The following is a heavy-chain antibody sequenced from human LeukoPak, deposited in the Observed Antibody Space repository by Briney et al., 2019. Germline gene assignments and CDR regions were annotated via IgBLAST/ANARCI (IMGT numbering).Heavy chain of an antibody. CDR1: GFTFSSFW. D-gene: IGHD6-19*01. V-gene: IGHV3-7*03. CDR3: ARDIAVAGTFFDY. CDR2: IKQDGSAE. J-gene: IGHJ4*02. Sequence: GGSLRLSCAAAGFTFSSFWMSWVRQAPGKGLEWVANIKQDGSAEYYVDSVKGRFTISRDNAKNSLYLQMNSLGVEDTAVYYWARDIAVAGTFFDYWGQGTLVTVSS.